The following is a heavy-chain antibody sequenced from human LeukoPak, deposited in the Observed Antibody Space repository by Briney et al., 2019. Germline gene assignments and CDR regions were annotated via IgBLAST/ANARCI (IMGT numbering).Heavy chain of an antibody. CDR1: GGSISSYY. D-gene: IGHD3-22*01. J-gene: IGHJ5*02. V-gene: IGHV4-59*01. CDR2: IYYSGST. CDR3: ARVYYYDTPGWFDP. Sequence: SETLSLTCTVSGGSISSYYWSWIRQPPGKGLEWIGYIYYSGSTNYNPSLKSRVTISVDTSKNQFSLKLSSVTAADTAVYYCARVYYYDTPGWFDPWGQGTLVTVSS.